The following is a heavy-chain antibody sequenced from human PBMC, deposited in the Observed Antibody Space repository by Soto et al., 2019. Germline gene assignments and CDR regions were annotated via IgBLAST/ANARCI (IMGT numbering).Heavy chain of an antibody. D-gene: IGHD5-18*01. CDR3: ARDQPGYSYGYGLGY. CDR1: GFTFSSYS. V-gene: IGHV3-21*01. J-gene: IGHJ4*02. CDR2: ISSSSSYI. Sequence: GGSLRLSCAAAGFTFSSYSMNWFRQAPGKGLEWVSSISSSSSYIYYADSVKGRFTISRDNAKNSLYLQMNSLRAEDTAVYYCARDQPGYSYGYGLGYWGQGTLVTVPQ.